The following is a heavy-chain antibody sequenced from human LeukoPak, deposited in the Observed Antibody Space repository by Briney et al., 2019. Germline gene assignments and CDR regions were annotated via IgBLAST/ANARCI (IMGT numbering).Heavy chain of an antibody. J-gene: IGHJ3*02. D-gene: IGHD3-22*01. Sequence: GASVKVSCKVSGYTLTELSMHWVRQAPGKGLEWMGGFDPEDGETIYAQKFQGRVTMTEDTSTDTAYMELSSLRSDDTAVYYCARVFSPLYYYDSSGYDAFDIWGQGTMVTVSS. CDR2: FDPEDGET. V-gene: IGHV1-24*01. CDR3: ARVFSPLYYYDSSGYDAFDI. CDR1: GYTLTELS.